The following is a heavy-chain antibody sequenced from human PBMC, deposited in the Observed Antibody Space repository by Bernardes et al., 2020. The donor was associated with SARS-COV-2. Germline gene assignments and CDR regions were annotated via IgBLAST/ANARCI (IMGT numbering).Heavy chain of an antibody. CDR3: ARDVAGREDF. CDR1: GFTFSSYE. J-gene: IGHJ3*01. D-gene: IGHD1-26*01. CDR2: INEDGTIT. V-gene: IGHV3-74*01. Sequence: GGSLRLSCAASGFTFSSYEMNWVRQAPGKGLVWVSRINEDGTITNYADSVKGRFTISRDNAKNTLFLQMNSLRAEDTAVYYCARDVAGREDFWGPGTMVHVSS.